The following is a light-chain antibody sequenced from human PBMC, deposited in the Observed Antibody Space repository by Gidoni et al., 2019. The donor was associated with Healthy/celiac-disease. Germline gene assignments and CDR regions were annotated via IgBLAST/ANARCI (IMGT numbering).Light chain of an antibody. Sequence: EIVLTRSPATLSLSPGERATLSCRASQSVSSYLAWYQQKPGQAPRLLIYDASNRATGIPARFSGSGSGTDFTLTISSLEPEDLAVYYCQQRSNWPPITFGQGTRLEIK. CDR3: QQRSNWPPIT. CDR1: QSVSSY. CDR2: DAS. V-gene: IGKV3-11*01. J-gene: IGKJ5*01.